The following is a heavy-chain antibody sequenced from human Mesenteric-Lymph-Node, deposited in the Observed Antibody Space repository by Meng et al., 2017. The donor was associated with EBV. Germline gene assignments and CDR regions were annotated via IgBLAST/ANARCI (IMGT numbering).Heavy chain of an antibody. D-gene: IGHD3-16*01. CDR2: INHGGAT. Sequence: QVELQQWGAGLLKPSATLSLTFAVYGGSFSGSFWSWIRQPPGKGLEWIGEINHGGATIYNPSLESRVTISIDTSKNQFSLKVTSVTAADTAVYFCATLGSFASSIDPWGQGTLVTVSS. CDR3: ATLGSFASSIDP. J-gene: IGHJ5*02. V-gene: IGHV4-34*02. CDR1: GGSFSGSF.